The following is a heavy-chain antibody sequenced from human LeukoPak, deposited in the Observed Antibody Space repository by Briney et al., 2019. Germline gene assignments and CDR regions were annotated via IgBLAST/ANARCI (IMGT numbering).Heavy chain of an antibody. J-gene: IGHJ5*02. CDR1: GYTFTSYD. CDR3: ARASIPMVRGVIKSWFDP. Sequence: ASVKVSCKAAGYTFTSYDINRVRQATGQGLEWMIWMNPNSGNPGYAQKFQGRVPMTRTTSLSTAYMELSSLRPEDTAVYYCARASIPMVRGVIKSWFDPWGQGTLVTVSS. CDR2: MNPNSGNP. V-gene: IGHV1-8*01. D-gene: IGHD3-10*01.